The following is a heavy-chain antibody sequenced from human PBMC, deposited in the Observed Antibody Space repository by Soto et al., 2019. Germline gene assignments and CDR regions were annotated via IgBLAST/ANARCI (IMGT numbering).Heavy chain of an antibody. D-gene: IGHD6-13*01. V-gene: IGHV4-59*01. CDR3: ARDPQPGIAAAVDDY. CDR1: GGSISSYY. CDR2: IYYSGST. Sequence: QVQLQESGPGLVKPSETLSLTCTVSGGSISSYYWSWIRQHPGKGLEWIGYIYYSGSTNYNPSLNSRVTIPVDTSKNQFSLTLSSVTAADTALYYCARDPQPGIAAAVDDYWGKGTLVTGSS. J-gene: IGHJ4*02.